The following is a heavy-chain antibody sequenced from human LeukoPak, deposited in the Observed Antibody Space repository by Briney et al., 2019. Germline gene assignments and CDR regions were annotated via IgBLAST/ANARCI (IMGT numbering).Heavy chain of an antibody. D-gene: IGHD3-10*01. V-gene: IGHV4-34*01. CDR2: INHSGST. Sequence: SETLSLTCAVYGGSFSGYYWSWIRQPPGKGLEWIGEINHSGSTNYNPSLKSRVTISVDTSKNQFSLKLSSVTAAGTAVYYCARGLWFGESSFYFDYWGQGTLVTVSS. J-gene: IGHJ4*02. CDR3: ARGLWFGESSFYFDY. CDR1: GGSFSGYY.